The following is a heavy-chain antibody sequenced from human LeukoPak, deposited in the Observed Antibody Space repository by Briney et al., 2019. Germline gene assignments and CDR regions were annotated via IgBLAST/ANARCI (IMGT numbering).Heavy chain of an antibody. CDR3: ATGERMVRGDGVDY. CDR1: GFTFGGYT. CDR2: IYSGGST. D-gene: IGHD3-10*01. Sequence: PGGSLRLSCAASGFTFGGYTMSWVRQAPGKGLQWVSVIYSGGSTYYADSVKGRFTISRDNSKNTLYLQMNSLRAEDTAVYFCATGERMVRGDGVDYWGQGTLVTVSS. J-gene: IGHJ4*02. V-gene: IGHV3-66*01.